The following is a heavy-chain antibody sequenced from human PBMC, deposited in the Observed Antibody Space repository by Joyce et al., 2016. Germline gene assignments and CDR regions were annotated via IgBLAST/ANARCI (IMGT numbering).Heavy chain of an antibody. V-gene: IGHV3-21*02. Sequence: EVQLVESGGGLVKPGGSLRISCAASGFTFSTSSMSWFRRGPGKGLEWVSASSSDSTYIFYADSVKGRFTVSRDNAKNSLYLQMNSLRAEDTAVFFCARGGIVYDYSMDLWGQGTTVTVSS. J-gene: IGHJ6*02. CDR3: ARGGIVYDYSMDL. CDR1: GFTFSTSS. CDR2: SSSDSTYI. D-gene: IGHD3-22*01.